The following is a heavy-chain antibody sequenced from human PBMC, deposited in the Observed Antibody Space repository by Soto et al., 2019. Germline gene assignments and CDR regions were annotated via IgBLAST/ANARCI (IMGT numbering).Heavy chain of an antibody. J-gene: IGHJ6*02. Sequence: PGESLKISCKGSGYTFTNYWIGWVRQMPGKGLEWMGIIYPGDSDTKYNPSFQGQVTISADKSITTTYLQWSSLKASDTANYYCAASIFYYGMDVWGQGTTVTVSS. CDR2: IYPGDSDT. CDR3: AASIFYYGMDV. CDR1: GYTFTNYW. V-gene: IGHV5-51*01.